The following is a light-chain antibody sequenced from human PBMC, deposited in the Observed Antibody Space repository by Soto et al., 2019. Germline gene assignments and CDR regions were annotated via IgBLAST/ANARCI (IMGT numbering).Light chain of an antibody. CDR3: QQYHTCPRT. Sequence: DIQMTQSPSSLSVSVGDRVTITCRASQRVGKYLAWFQQKPGRAPESLIYDISTLQSGVPSKFIGSGSGTDFTLTINSLQPEDSATYYCQQYHTCPRTFGQGTRLEIK. CDR1: QRVGKY. CDR2: DIS. V-gene: IGKV1-16*02. J-gene: IGKJ5*01.